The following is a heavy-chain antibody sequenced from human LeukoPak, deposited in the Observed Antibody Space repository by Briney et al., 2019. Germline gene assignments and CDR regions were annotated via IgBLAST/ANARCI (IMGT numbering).Heavy chain of an antibody. J-gene: IGHJ4*02. Sequence: ASVKVSCKAFGYTFTNYYMHWVRQAPGQGLEWMGWINLKSGGTNYAQKFQGRVTMTRDTSISTAYMELSRLRSDDTAVYYCARSPHILTGENFDYWGQGTLVTVSS. CDR1: GYTFTNYY. CDR3: ARSPHILTGENFDY. D-gene: IGHD3-9*01. CDR2: INLKSGGT. V-gene: IGHV1-2*02.